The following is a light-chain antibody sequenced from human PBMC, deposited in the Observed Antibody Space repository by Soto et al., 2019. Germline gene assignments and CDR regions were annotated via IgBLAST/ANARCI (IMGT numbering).Light chain of an antibody. CDR3: NSYTSSSARV. CDR1: SSDVGGYNY. CDR2: EVS. J-gene: IGLJ3*02. Sequence: QSALTQPASVSGSPGQSITISCTGTSSDVGGYNYVSRYQQHPGKAPKLIIYEVSNRPSGVSNRFSGSKSGNTASLTISGLQAEDEADYYCNSYTSSSARVFGGGTKLTVL. V-gene: IGLV2-14*01.